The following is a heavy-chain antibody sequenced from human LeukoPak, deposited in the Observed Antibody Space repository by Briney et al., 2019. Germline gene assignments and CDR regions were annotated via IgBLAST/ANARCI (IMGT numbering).Heavy chain of an antibody. CDR1: GFTFSTYW. CDR3: ATTKTTIVGDWFDY. D-gene: IGHD5-24*01. Sequence: GGSLRLSCAASGFTFSTYWMSWVRQAPGKGLEWVANIKHDGTERYYVDSVRGRFTISRDNARNSLYLQMNSLRPDDTAVYYCATTKTTIVGDWFDYWGQGTLVTVSS. J-gene: IGHJ4*02. CDR2: IKHDGTER. V-gene: IGHV3-7*01.